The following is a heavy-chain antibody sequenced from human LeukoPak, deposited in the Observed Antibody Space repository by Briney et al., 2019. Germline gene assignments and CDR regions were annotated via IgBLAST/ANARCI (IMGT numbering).Heavy chain of an antibody. V-gene: IGHV3-30-3*01. CDR2: ISYDGSNK. D-gene: IGHD4-17*01. J-gene: IGHJ4*02. Sequence: AVISYDGSNKYYADSVKGRFTISRDNSKNTLYPQMNSLRAEDTAVYYCARGYSYGDYARDYWGQGTLVTVSS. CDR3: ARGYSYGDYARDY.